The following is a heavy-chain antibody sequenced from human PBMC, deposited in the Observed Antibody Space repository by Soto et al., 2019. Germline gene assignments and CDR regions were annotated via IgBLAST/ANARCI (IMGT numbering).Heavy chain of an antibody. CDR1: GGSISSGGYS. CDR3: ARTNTAMVKGWFDP. J-gene: IGHJ5*02. V-gene: IGHV4-30-2*01. CDR2: IYHSGST. Sequence: SETLSLTCAVSGGSISSGGYSWSWIRQPPGKGLEWIGYIYHSGSTYYNPSLKSRVTISVDRSKNQFSLKLSSVAAADTAVYYCARTNTAMVKGWFDPWGQETLVTVSS. D-gene: IGHD5-18*01.